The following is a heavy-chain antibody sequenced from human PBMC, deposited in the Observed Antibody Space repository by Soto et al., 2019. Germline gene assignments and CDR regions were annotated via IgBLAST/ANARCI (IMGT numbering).Heavy chain of an antibody. CDR2: IYSGGST. D-gene: IGHD3-10*01. Sequence: PGGSLRLSCAASGFTVSSNYMSWVRQAPGKGLEWVSVIYSGGSTYYADSVKGRFTISRDNSKNTLYLQMNSLRAEDTAVYYCASMRSEGMVRGVTVISPTGMDVWGQGTTVTVSS. V-gene: IGHV3-53*01. CDR3: ASMRSEGMVRGVTVISPTGMDV. J-gene: IGHJ6*02. CDR1: GFTVSSNY.